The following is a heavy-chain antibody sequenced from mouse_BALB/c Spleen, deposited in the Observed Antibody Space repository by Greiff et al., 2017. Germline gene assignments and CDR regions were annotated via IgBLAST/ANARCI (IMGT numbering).Heavy chain of an antibody. Sequence: DVKLVESGGGLVQPGGSLRLSCATSGFTFTDYYMSWVRQPPGKALEWLGFIRNKANGYTTEYSASVKGRFTISRDNSQSILYLQMNTLRAEDSATYYCARDGSSYGYFDYWGQGTTLTVSS. V-gene: IGHV7-3*02. J-gene: IGHJ2*01. D-gene: IGHD1-1*01. CDR2: IRNKANGYTT. CDR3: ARDGSSYGYFDY. CDR1: GFTFTDYY.